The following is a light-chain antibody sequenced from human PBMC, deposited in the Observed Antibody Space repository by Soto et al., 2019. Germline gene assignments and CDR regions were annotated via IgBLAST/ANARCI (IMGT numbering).Light chain of an antibody. CDR1: SSNIGTNA. CDR3: ASWYDTLKAVV. V-gene: IGLV1-44*01. Sequence: QSVLTQPPSASGTPGQRVTISCSGSSSNIGTNAVNWYQQFPGAAPKLLIYHGSQRPSGVPGRFSGSKSGTSASLAIGGFQSEDAADYFCASWYDTLKAVVCGGGTKRAVL. CDR2: HGS. J-gene: IGLJ2*01.